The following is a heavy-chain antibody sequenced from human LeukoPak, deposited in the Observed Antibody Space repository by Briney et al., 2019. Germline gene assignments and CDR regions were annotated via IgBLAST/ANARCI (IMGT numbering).Heavy chain of an antibody. V-gene: IGHV3-23*01. CDR2: ISGSGGNT. CDR1: GFVFSNFG. D-gene: IGHD4-23*01. CDR3: AKEWKGYGGLFDY. Sequence: PGGSLRLSCAASGFVFSNFGMTWVRQAPGKGLEWVSAISGSGGNTYYADSVKGRFTISRDNSKNTLYLQMNSLRAEDTAVYYCAKEWKGYGGLFDYWGQGTRVTVSS. J-gene: IGHJ4*02.